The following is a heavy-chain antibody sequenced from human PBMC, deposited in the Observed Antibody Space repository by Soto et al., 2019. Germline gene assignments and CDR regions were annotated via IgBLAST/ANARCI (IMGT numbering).Heavy chain of an antibody. V-gene: IGHV3-23*01. J-gene: IGHJ4*02. CDR1: GFTFSSYA. CDR2: ISGSGGST. D-gene: IGHD3-22*01. Sequence: GGSLRLSCAASGFTFSSYAMSWVRQAPGRGLEWVSAISGSGGSTYYADSVKGRFTISRDNSKNTLYLQMNSLRAEDTAVYYCAKDFTAFDYYDSSGYYYSFDYWGQGTLVTVSS. CDR3: AKDFTAFDYYDSSGYYYSFDY.